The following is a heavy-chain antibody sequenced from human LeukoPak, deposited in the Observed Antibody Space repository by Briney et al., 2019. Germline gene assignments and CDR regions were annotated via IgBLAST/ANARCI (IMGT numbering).Heavy chain of an antibody. J-gene: IGHJ4*02. CDR3: ARERTGFAEFDY. Sequence: KASETLSLTCTVSGDSLSSFYWSWIRQPAGKGLEWIGRIYPGGNTDYNPSLKSRVTVSVDTAKDQFSLRLTSVTAADTAVYFCARERTGFAEFDYWGRGILVTVSS. V-gene: IGHV4-4*07. CDR1: GDSLSSFY. CDR2: IYPGGNT.